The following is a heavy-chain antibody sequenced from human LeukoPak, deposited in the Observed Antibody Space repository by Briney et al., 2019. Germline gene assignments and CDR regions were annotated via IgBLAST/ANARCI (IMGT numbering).Heavy chain of an antibody. CDR2: IYTSGST. CDR1: GGSISSGSYY. Sequence: SQTLSLTCTVSGGSISSGSYYWSWIRQPAGKGLEWIGRIYTSGSTNYNPSLKSRVTISVDTSKNQFSLKLSSVTAADTAVYYCARANRYYDILTGYFWAFDYWGQGTLVNVSS. D-gene: IGHD3-9*01. J-gene: IGHJ4*02. CDR3: ARANRYYDILTGYFWAFDY. V-gene: IGHV4-61*02.